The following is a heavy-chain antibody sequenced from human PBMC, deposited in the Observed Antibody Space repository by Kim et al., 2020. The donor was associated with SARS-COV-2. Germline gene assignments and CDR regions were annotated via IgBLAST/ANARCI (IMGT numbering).Heavy chain of an antibody. CDR3: ARPYALYSSSWHDAFDI. CDR1: GYSFTSYW. V-gene: IGHV5-51*01. CDR2: IYPGDSDT. Sequence: GESLKISCKGSGYSFTSYWIGWVRQMPGKGLEWMGIIYPGDSDTRYSPSFQGQVTISADKSISTAYLQWSSLKASDTAMYYCARPYALYSSSWHDAFDIWGQGTMVTVSS. J-gene: IGHJ3*02. D-gene: IGHD6-13*01.